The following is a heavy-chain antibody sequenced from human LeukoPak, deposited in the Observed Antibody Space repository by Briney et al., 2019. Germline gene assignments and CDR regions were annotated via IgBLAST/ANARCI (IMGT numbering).Heavy chain of an antibody. CDR3: AKDLSDYDFWSGYYTLRKEFDP. D-gene: IGHD3-3*01. J-gene: IGHJ5*02. CDR1: GFTFSNYA. Sequence: PGGSLRLSCAASGFTFSNYAMSWVRQAPGKGLEWVSSISSGGGTTYYADSVKGRFTISRDTSMNTLYLQMNSLRAEDTAVYYCAKDLSDYDFWSGYYTLRKEFDPWGQGTLVTVSS. CDR2: ISSGGGTT. V-gene: IGHV3-23*01.